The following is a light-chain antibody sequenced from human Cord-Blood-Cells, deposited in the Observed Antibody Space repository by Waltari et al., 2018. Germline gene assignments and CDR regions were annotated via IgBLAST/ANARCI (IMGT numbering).Light chain of an antibody. V-gene: IGKV3-11*01. CDR1: QSVSSY. J-gene: IGKJ4*01. Sequence: EIVFTQSPATLSLSPGERATLPCRASQSVSSYLAWYQQKPGQAPRLLLYDASNRATGIPARFSGSGSGTDFTLTISSLEPEDFAVYYCQQRSNWPLTFGGGTKVEIK. CDR3: QQRSNWPLT. CDR2: DAS.